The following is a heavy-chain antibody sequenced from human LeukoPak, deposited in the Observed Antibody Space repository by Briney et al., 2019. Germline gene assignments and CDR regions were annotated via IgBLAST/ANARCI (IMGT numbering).Heavy chain of an antibody. D-gene: IGHD3-10*01. Sequence: GASVKVSCKVSGYSLTELSMHWVRQAPGKGLEWMGGFDPEDGETIYAQKFRGRVTMTEDTSTDTAYMELSSLRSEDTAVYYCATDLQGGYYGSGSYHFYMDVWGKGTTVTVSS. J-gene: IGHJ6*03. V-gene: IGHV1-24*01. CDR3: ATDLQGGYYGSGSYHFYMDV. CDR2: FDPEDGET. CDR1: GYSLTELS.